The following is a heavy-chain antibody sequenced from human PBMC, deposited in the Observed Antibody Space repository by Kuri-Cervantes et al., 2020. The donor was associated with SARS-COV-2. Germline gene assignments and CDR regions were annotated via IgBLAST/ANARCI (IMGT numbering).Heavy chain of an antibody. J-gene: IGHJ2*01. CDR1: GYSISSGYY. CDR2: IYHSGST. V-gene: IGHV4-38-2*02. Sequence: GSLRLSCAVSGYSISSGYYWGWIRQPPGKGLEWIGSIYHSGSTYCNPSLKSRVTISVDTSKNQFSLKLSSMTAADTAVYYCARDRRIQLWLYGSWYFDLWGRGTLVTVSS. CDR3: ARDRRIQLWLYGSWYFDL. D-gene: IGHD5-18*01.